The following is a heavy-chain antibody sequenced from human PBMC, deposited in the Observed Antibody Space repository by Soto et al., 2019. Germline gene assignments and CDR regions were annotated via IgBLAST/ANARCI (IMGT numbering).Heavy chain of an antibody. V-gene: IGHV1-18*01. CDR2: VSAYNGER. J-gene: IGHJ4*01. CDR1: GYTFTNYG. CDR3: SRRTSIPASGDY. Sequence: GASVKVSCKASGYTFTNYGINWVRQATGQGLEWLGWVSAYNGERRYAQRVQARVIMTTDTSTTTAYMELRSLRSDDTAVYYCSRRTSIPASGDYWGQGTLVTVSS. D-gene: IGHD6-6*01.